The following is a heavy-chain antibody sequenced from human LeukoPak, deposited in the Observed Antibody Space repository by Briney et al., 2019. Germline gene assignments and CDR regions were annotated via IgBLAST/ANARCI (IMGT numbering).Heavy chain of an antibody. CDR3: ARYREAAGQKLTDY. CDR1: GYTFTSYG. CDR2: ISVYNGNT. Sequence: ASVKVSCKASGYTFTSYGITWVRQAPGQGLEWMGWISVYNGNTNYAQKLQGRVTMTTDTSTSTAYMELRSLSSDDTAMYYCARYREAAGQKLTDYWGQGTLVTVSS. D-gene: IGHD6-13*01. V-gene: IGHV1-18*01. J-gene: IGHJ4*02.